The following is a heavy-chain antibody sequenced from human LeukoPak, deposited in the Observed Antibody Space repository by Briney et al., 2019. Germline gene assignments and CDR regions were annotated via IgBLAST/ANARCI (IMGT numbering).Heavy chain of an antibody. Sequence: GGSLRLSCAASGFTFSSYAMSWVRQAPGKGLEWVSAISGSGGSTYYADSVKGRFTISRDNSKNTLYLQMNSLRAEDTAVYYCAKSLNPGNPKQQLAAFDIWGQGTMVTVSS. CDR2: ISGSGGST. CDR3: AKSLNPGNPKQQLAAFDI. D-gene: IGHD6-13*01. CDR1: GFTFSSYA. J-gene: IGHJ3*02. V-gene: IGHV3-23*01.